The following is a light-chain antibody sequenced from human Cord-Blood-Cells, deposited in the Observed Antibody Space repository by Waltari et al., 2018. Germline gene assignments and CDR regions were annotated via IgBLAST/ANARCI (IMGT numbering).Light chain of an antibody. Sequence: QSALPQPASVSGSPGQSITISCTGTSSDVGSYNLVSWYQQHPGKAPKLMIYEGSKRPSGVSNRLSGSKPGNTASLTISGLQAEDEADYYCCSYAGSSTWVFGGGTKLTVL. V-gene: IGLV2-23*01. CDR1: SSDVGSYNL. CDR3: CSYAGSSTWV. CDR2: EGS. J-gene: IGLJ3*02.